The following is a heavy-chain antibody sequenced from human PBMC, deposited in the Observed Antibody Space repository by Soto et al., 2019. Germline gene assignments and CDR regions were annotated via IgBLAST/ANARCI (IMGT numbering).Heavy chain of an antibody. CDR3: ARDMSGCSSSDCYLSGWFDP. D-gene: IGHD2-21*02. CDR1: GAPITIGAYS. J-gene: IGHJ5*02. V-gene: IGHV4-30-2*01. Sequence: QLQLRESGSGLVKPSQTLSLTCTVSGAPITIGAYSWSWIRQPPGKGLEWIGFIYQSGSTHYNPSLKSRVTISVDRSKNHFSLQLTSLTAADTAVYYCARDMSGCSSSDCYLSGWFDPWGPGTLVTVSS. CDR2: IYQSGST.